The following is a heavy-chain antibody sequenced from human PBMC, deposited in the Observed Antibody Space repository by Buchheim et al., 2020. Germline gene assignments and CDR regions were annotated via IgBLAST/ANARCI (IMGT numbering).Heavy chain of an antibody. CDR1: GGSISSGGYY. CDR3: VRGPTRYYYDSSGYPYWYFDL. D-gene: IGHD3-22*01. Sequence: QVQLQESGPGLVKPSQTLSLTCTVSGGSISSGGYYWSWIRQHPGKGLEWIGYIYYSGSTYYNPSLKSRVTISVDTSKNQFSLKLSSVTAADTAVYYCVRGPTRYYYDSSGYPYWYFDLWGRGTL. CDR2: IYYSGST. J-gene: IGHJ2*01. V-gene: IGHV4-31*03.